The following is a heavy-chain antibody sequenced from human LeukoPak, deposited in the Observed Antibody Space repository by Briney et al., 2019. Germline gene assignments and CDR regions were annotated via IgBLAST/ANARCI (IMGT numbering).Heavy chain of an antibody. CDR1: GGTFTSYA. J-gene: IGHJ4*02. V-gene: IGHV1-69*17. CDR2: MIPNCGIA. Sequence: SVKVSCKASGGTFTSYAISWVRQAPGQGLEWMGGMIPNCGIANYAQKFQGRVTITADKSTSTAYMELSSLRYEDTAVYYWGRGGCIAAAGTDYFDYWGQGTLGTVS. CDR3: GRGGCIAAAGTDYFDY. D-gene: IGHD6-13*01.